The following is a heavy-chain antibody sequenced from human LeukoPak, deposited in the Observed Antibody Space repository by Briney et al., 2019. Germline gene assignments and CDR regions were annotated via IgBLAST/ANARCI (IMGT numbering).Heavy chain of an antibody. V-gene: IGHV3-20*04. J-gene: IGHJ4*02. CDR2: INWNGGRT. D-gene: IGHD3-9*01. Sequence: PGGSLRLSCAASGFTFDDYGMSWVRQVPGKGLEWVSGINWNGGRTGYADSVKGRFTISRDNAKNTLYLQMNSLRAEDTAVYYCARAGRGLRYFDWLTYDYWGQGTLVTVSS. CDR1: GFTFDDYG. CDR3: ARAGRGLRYFDWLTYDY.